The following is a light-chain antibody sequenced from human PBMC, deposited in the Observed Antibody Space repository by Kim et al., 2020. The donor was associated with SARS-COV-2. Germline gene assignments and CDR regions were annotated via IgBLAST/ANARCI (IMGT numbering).Light chain of an antibody. Sequence: ASSKLAYTLRRGHSIDGISWHQQQPEKGPRYLIKLNSYGSHSKGDGIPDRFSGSSSGAERYLTISSLQSEDEADYYCQTWGTGILVFGGGTQLTVL. J-gene: IGLJ2*01. V-gene: IGLV4-69*01. CDR3: QTWGTGILV. CDR2: LNSYGSH. CDR1: RGHSIDG.